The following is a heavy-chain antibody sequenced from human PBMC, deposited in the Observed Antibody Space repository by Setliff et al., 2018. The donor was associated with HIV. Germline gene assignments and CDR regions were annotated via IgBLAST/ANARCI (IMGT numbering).Heavy chain of an antibody. Sequence: ASVKVSCKTSGYDFRRYGISWVRQAPGQGLEWMGWISPYNGNTKYSKKFQGRVTVTTDKSTSTAYMELRSLRSDDTAVYYCARVAWYYSFWSGLGDAFDIWGQGTMVTVSS. CDR2: ISPYNGNT. V-gene: IGHV1-18*01. D-gene: IGHD3-3*01. J-gene: IGHJ3*02. CDR1: GYDFRRYG. CDR3: ARVAWYYSFWSGLGDAFDI.